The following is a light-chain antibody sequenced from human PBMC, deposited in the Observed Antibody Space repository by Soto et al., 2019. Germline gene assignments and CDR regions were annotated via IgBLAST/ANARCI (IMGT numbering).Light chain of an antibody. CDR1: QSISSW. CDR3: QQYNSYSSIT. Sequence: TQSPSTLSASVGERVTITCRAGQSISSWLAWYQQKPGKAPKLLIYDASSLESGVPSRFSGSGSGTEFTLTISSLQPDDFATYYCQQYNSYSSITFGQGTRLEIK. CDR2: DAS. V-gene: IGKV1-5*01. J-gene: IGKJ5*01.